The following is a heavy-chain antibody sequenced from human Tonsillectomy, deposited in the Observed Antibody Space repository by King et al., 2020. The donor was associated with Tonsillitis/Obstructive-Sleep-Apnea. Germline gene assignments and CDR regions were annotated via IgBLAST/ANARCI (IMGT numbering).Heavy chain of an antibody. Sequence: QLVQSGAEVKKPGSSVKVSCKASGGTFSSYAISWVRQAPGQGLEWMGGIIPIVGTANYAQKFQGRVTITADESTSTAYMELSSLGSEDTAVYYCAREDLRRDGYPYNWFDPWGQGTLVTVSS. D-gene: IGHD5-24*01. CDR3: AREDLRRDGYPYNWFDP. V-gene: IGHV1-69*01. CDR1: GGTFSSYA. CDR2: IIPIVGTA. J-gene: IGHJ5*02.